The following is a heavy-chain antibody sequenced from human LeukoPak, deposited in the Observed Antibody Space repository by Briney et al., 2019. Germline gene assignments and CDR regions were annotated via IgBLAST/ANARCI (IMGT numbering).Heavy chain of an antibody. CDR1: GGSISSSSYY. CDR2: IYYSGST. V-gene: IGHV4-39*07. Sequence: PSETLSLTCTVSGGSISSSSYYWGWIRQPPGKGLEWIGSIYYSGSTYYNPSLKSRVTISVDKSKNQFSLKLSSVTAADTAVYYCARGGGYCSSTSCPNFDHWGQGTLVTVSS. CDR3: ARGGGYCSSTSCPNFDH. J-gene: IGHJ4*02. D-gene: IGHD2-2*01.